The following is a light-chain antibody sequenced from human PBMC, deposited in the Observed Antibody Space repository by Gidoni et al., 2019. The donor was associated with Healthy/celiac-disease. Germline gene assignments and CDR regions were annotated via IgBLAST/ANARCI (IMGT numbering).Light chain of an antibody. V-gene: IGKV1-39*01. CDR3: QQSYSTPRYT. CDR1: QSISSY. CDR2: AAS. J-gene: IGKJ2*01. Sequence: DIQMTQSPSSLSASVGDRVTITCRESQSISSYLNWYQQKPGKAPKLLIDAASSLQSGVPSRFSGSGSGTDFTLTISSLQPEDFATYYCQQSYSTPRYTLGQGTKLEIK.